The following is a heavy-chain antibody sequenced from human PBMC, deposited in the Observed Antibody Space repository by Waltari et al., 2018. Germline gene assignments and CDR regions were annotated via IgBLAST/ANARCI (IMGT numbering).Heavy chain of an antibody. J-gene: IGHJ4*02. CDR2: TTNGNSHL. CDR1: GFTIRDFG. Sequence: EVQLVESGGGLGKPGGSLRLSCAAPGFTIRDFGMSWVRQAPGKGLEWVSSTTNGNSHLYYADSVRGRFTVSIDNAKNSLYLQMNNLRAEDTAVYYCARALTTPNDYWGQGTLVTVSS. D-gene: IGHD4-17*01. CDR3: ARALTTPNDY. V-gene: IGHV3-21*03.